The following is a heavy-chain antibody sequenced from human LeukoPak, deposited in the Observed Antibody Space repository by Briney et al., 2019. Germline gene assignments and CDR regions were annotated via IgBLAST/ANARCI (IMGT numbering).Heavy chain of an antibody. V-gene: IGHV3-23*01. J-gene: IGHJ4*02. CDR1: GFTFSSYA. CDR3: AKDIPASSRDDY. CDR2: ISGGGGST. D-gene: IGHD6-25*01. Sequence: GGSLRLSCAASGFTFSSYAMSWVRQAPGKGLEWLSVISGGGGSTYYADSVKGRFTISRDNSKNTLYLQMNSLRAEDTAVYYCAKDIPASSRDDYWGQGTLVTVSS.